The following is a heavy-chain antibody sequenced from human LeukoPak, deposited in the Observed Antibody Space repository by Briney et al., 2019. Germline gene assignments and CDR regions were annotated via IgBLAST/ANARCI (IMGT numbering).Heavy chain of an antibody. CDR3: ARVSARDSSGYYVDY. J-gene: IGHJ4*02. Sequence: GGSLGLSCAASGFTFSSYAMHWVRQAPGKGLEWVAVISHDGSNKYYADSVKGRFTISRDNAKNSLYLQMNSLRAEDTAVYYCARVSARDSSGYYVDYWGQGTLVTVSS. V-gene: IGHV3-30*04. D-gene: IGHD3-22*01. CDR1: GFTFSSYA. CDR2: ISHDGSNK.